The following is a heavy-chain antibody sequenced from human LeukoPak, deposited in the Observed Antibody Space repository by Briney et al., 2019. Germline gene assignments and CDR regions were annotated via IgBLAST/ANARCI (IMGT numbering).Heavy chain of an antibody. V-gene: IGHV1-2*02. J-gene: IGHJ4*02. D-gene: IGHD3-3*01. Sequence: ASVKVSCKASGYTFTGYYMHWVRQAPGQGLEWMGWINPNSGGTNYAQKFQGRVTMTRDTSISTAYMELSRLRSDDTAVYYCASSPYDFWSGYPDPYFDYWGQGTLVPVSS. CDR2: INPNSGGT. CDR1: GYTFTGYY. CDR3: ASSPYDFWSGYPDPYFDY.